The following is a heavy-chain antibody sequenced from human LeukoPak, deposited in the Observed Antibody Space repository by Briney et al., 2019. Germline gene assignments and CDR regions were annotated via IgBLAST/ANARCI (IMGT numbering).Heavy chain of an antibody. V-gene: IGHV4-30-4*01. CDR1: GGSISSGDYY. CDR2: IYYSGST. CDR3: ARWKGYCSSTSCSHGFDY. J-gene: IGHJ4*01. Sequence: SETLSLTCTVSGGSISSGDYYWSWIRQPPGKGLEWIGYIYYSGSTYYNPSLKSRVTISVDTSKNQFSLTLSSVTAADTAVYYCARWKGYCSSTSCSHGFDYWGHGTLVTVSS. D-gene: IGHD2-2*01.